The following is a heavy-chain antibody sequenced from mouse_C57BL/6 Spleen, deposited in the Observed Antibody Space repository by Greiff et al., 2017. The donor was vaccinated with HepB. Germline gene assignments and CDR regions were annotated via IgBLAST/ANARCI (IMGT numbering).Heavy chain of an antibody. CDR2: INPNNGGT. CDR3: AIYRGYFDV. D-gene: IGHD2-14*01. J-gene: IGHJ1*03. V-gene: IGHV1-18*01. Sequence: VQLQQSGPELVKPGASVKIPCKASGYTFTDYNMDWVKQSHGKSLEWVGDINPNNGGTIYNQKFMGKATLTVDKSSSTAYMGLRSLTSEDTAVYYCAIYRGYFDVWGTGTTVTVSS. CDR1: GYTFTDYN.